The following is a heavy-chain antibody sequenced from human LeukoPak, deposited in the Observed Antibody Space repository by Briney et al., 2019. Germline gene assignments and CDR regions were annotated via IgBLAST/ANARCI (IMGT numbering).Heavy chain of an antibody. D-gene: IGHD5-18*01. J-gene: IGHJ6*03. V-gene: IGHV3-21*01. CDR3: ARESYSYPYYYYYYMDV. CDR1: GFTFSSYS. Sequence: GGSLRLSCAASGFTFSSYSMNWVRQAPGKGLEWVSSISSSSNYIYYADSVKGRFTISRDNAKNSLYLQMNSLRAEDTAVYYCARESYSYPYYYYYYMDVWGKGTTVTVSS. CDR2: ISSSSNYI.